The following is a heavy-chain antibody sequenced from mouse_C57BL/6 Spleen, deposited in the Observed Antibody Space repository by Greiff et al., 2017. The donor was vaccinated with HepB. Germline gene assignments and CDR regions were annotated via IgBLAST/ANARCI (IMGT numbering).Heavy chain of an antibody. V-gene: IGHV1-15*01. CDR3: TRDGSSYDWYFDV. Sequence: VKLMESGAELVRPGASVTLSCKASGYTFTDYEMHWVKQTPVHGLEWIGAIDPETGGTAYNQKFKGKAILTADKSSSTAYMELHSLTSEDSAVYYCTRDGSSYDWYFDVWGTGTTVTVSS. J-gene: IGHJ1*03. CDR1: GYTFTDYE. D-gene: IGHD1-1*01. CDR2: IDPETGGT.